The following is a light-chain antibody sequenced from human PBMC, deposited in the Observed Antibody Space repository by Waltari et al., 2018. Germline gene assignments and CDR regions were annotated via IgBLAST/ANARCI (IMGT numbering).Light chain of an antibody. CDR2: GNS. V-gene: IGLV1-40*01. J-gene: IGLJ2*01. CDR3: QSYDSSLSGHVV. CDR1: SSNIGAGYD. Sequence: QSVLTQPPSVSGAPGQRVTISSTGSSSNIGAGYDVHWYQQLPGTAPKPPIYGNSNRPSGVPDRFSGSKSGTSASLAITGLQAEDEADYYCQSYDSSLSGHVVFGGGTKLTVL.